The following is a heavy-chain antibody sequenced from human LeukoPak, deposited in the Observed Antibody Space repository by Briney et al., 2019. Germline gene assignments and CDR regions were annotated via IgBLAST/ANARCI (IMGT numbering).Heavy chain of an antibody. V-gene: IGHV4-59*02. D-gene: IGHD7-27*01. CDR3: ASRKLGNDY. Sequence: SETLSLTCTVSGGSVSDYYWSWIRQSPGKVLEWIGYIYYTGTSYNPSLKSRVTISADTSKNQFSLNLSSLTAADTAVYYCASRKLGNDYWGQGTLVTVSS. J-gene: IGHJ4*02. CDR2: IYYTGT. CDR1: GGSVSDYY.